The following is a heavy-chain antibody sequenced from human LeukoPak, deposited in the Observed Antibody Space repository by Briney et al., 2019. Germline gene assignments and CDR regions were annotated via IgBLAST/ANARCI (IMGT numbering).Heavy chain of an antibody. D-gene: IGHD1-26*01. CDR3: ARPARGVGASDFDY. Sequence: GGSLRLSCAASGFTFSSYAMHWVRQAPGKGLEWVAVISYDGSNKYYADSVKGRFTISRDNSKNTLYLQMNSLRAEDTAVYYCARPARGVGASDFDYWGQGTLVTVSS. CDR2: ISYDGSNK. J-gene: IGHJ4*02. CDR1: GFTFSSYA. V-gene: IGHV3-30-3*01.